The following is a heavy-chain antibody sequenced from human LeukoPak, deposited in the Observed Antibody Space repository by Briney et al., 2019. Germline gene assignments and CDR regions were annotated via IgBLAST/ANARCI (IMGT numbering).Heavy chain of an antibody. CDR1: GFTFSSYA. CDR3: AKGPVDTSAYYRGLDY. J-gene: IGHJ4*02. CDR2: ISGSGGST. D-gene: IGHD3-22*01. Sequence: GGSLRLSCAASGFTFSSYAMSWVRQAPGKGLEWISAISGSGGSTYYADSVKGRFTISRDNSKNTVFLQMNSLRVDDTAVYYCAKGPVDTSAYYRGLDYWDQGTLVTVSS. V-gene: IGHV3-23*01.